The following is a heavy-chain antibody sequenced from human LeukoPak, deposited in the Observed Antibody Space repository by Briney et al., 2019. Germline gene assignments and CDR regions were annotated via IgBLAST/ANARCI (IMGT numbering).Heavy chain of an antibody. J-gene: IGHJ4*02. D-gene: IGHD3-3*01. V-gene: IGHV3-30*03. CDR2: ISYDGSNK. Sequence: GGSLRLSCAASGFTFSNYDMHWVRQAPGKGLEWVAVISYDGSNKYYADSVKGRFTISRDNAKNPLYLQMNSLRAEDTAVYYCARQARSLEARIPYFDYWGQGTLVTVAS. CDR1: GFTFSNYD. CDR3: ARQARSLEARIPYFDY.